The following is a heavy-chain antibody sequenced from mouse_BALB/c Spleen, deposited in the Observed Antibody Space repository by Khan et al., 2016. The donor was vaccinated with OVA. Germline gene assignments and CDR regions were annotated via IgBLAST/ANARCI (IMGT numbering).Heavy chain of an antibody. CDR1: GYTFSSYW. Sequence: QVQLKQSGAELMKPGASVKISCKATGYTFSSYWIEWVKQRPGHGLEWIGVILPGSGSNNYNEKFKGKATFTADTSSNTAYMQLSSLTSEDSAVYYCARGNYYGSSSWFGYWGQGTLVTVS. V-gene: IGHV1-9*01. J-gene: IGHJ3*01. D-gene: IGHD1-1*01. CDR3: ARGNYYGSSSWFGY. CDR2: ILPGSGSN.